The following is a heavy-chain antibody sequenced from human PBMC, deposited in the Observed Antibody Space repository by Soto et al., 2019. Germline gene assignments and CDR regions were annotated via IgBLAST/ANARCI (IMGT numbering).Heavy chain of an antibody. CDR3: ARYYYGSGSYNGMDV. Sequence: PSETLSLTCAVYGGSFSGYYWSWIRQPPGRGLEWIGEINHSGSTNYNPSLKSRVTISVDTSKNQFSLKLSSVTAADTAVYYCARYYYGSGSYNGMDVWGQGTTVTVSS. V-gene: IGHV4-34*01. CDR1: GGSFSGYY. D-gene: IGHD3-10*01. J-gene: IGHJ6*02. CDR2: INHSGST.